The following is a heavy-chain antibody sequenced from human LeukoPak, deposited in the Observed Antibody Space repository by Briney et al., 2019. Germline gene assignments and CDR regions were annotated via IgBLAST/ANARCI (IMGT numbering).Heavy chain of an antibody. V-gene: IGHV3-66*02. J-gene: IGHJ5*02. CDR3: AREVSYYDFWSGYYHWFDP. D-gene: IGHD3-3*01. CDR1: GFTVSSNY. CDR2: IYSGGST. Sequence: GGSLRLSCAASGFTVSSNYMSWVRQAPGKGLEWFSVIYSGGSTYYADSVKGRFTISRDNSKNTLYLQMNSLRAEDTAVYYCAREVSYYDFWSGYYHWFDPWGQGTLVTVSS.